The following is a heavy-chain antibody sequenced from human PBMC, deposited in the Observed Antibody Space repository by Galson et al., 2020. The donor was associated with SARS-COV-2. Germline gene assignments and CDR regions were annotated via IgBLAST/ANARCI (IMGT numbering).Heavy chain of an antibody. Sequence: GGSLRLSCAASGFTFSSYSMNWVRQAPGKGLEWVSSISSSSYIYYADSVKGRFTISRDNAKNSLYLQMNSLRAEDTAVYYCARGSYYLDSSGYVDYWGQGTLVTVSS. J-gene: IGHJ4*02. D-gene: IGHD3-22*01. CDR1: GFTFSSYS. V-gene: IGHV3-21*01. CDR2: ISSSSYI. CDR3: ARGSYYLDSSGYVDY.